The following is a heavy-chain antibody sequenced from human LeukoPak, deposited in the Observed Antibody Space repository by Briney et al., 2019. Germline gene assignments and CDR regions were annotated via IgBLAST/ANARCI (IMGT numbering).Heavy chain of an antibody. CDR3: ARGGLVRSASLDY. V-gene: IGHV1-18*01. J-gene: IGHJ4*02. CDR2: ISAYNGNT. Sequence: ASVKVSFKASGYTFTNYGISWVRQAPGQGLEWMGWISAYNGNTNYAQKLQGRVTITTDTSTSTAYMELSSLRADDTAVYYCARGGLVRSASLDYWGQGTLVTVSS. D-gene: IGHD1-26*01. CDR1: GYTFTNYG.